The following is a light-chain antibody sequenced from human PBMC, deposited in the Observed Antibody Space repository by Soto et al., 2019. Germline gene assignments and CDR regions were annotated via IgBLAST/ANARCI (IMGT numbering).Light chain of an antibody. CDR1: SGHSSDA. J-gene: IGLJ2*01. CDR3: QTWGTGIVV. Sequence: QAVVTQSPSASASLGASVKLTCTLSSGHSSDAIAWHQQQPEKGPRYLMKFNSDGSHSKGDGIPDRFSGSSSGAERDLTISSLQSEDEADYYCQTWGTGIVVFGGGTKLTVL. CDR2: FNSDGSH. V-gene: IGLV4-69*01.